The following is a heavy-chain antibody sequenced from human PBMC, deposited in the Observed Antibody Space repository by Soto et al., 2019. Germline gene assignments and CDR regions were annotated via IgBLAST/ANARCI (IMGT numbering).Heavy chain of an antibody. CDR3: ARDSITIFGVVIIGYGMDV. CDR2: TYYRSKWYN. Sequence: SQTLSLTCAISGDSVSSNSAAWNWIRQSPSRGLEWLGRTYYRSKWYNDYAVSVKSRITINPDTSKNQFSLQLNSVTPEDTAVHYCARDSITIFGVVIIGYGMDVWGQGTTVTVSS. CDR1: GDSVSSNSAA. V-gene: IGHV6-1*01. J-gene: IGHJ6*02. D-gene: IGHD3-3*01.